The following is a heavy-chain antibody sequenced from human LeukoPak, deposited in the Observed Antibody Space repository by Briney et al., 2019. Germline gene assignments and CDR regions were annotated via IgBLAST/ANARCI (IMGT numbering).Heavy chain of an antibody. D-gene: IGHD6-19*01. CDR2: ISAYNGKT. V-gene: IGHV1-18*01. J-gene: IGHJ6*02. Sequence: ASVKVSCKASGYTFTSYGISWVRQAPGPGLEWMGWISAYNGKTNYVQKLQGRVTMTTDTSTSTAYMELRSLRSDDTAVYYCARDRPGTALYAVSIAVAGTPPGMDVWGQGTTVTVSS. CDR3: ARDRPGTALYAVSIAVAGTPPGMDV. CDR1: GYTFTSYG.